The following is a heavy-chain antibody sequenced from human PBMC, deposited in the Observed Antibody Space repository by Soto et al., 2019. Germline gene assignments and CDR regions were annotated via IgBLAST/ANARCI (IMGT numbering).Heavy chain of an antibody. D-gene: IGHD1-26*01. J-gene: IGHJ4*02. Sequence: SETLSLTCTVSGGSISSGDYYWSWIRQPPGKGLEWIAFISYSGSTYYNPSLQSRVAMSVDTSRNQFSLRLSSVTAADTAVYYCATMGTTTGSYYFYYWGQGNLVTVSS. CDR1: GGSISSGDYY. CDR3: ATMGTTTGSYYFYY. CDR2: ISYSGST. V-gene: IGHV4-30-4*01.